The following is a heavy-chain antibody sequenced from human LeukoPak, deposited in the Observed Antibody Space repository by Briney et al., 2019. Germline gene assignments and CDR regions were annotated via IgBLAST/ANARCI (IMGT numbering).Heavy chain of an antibody. Sequence: SETLSLTCAVYGGSFSGFYWSWIRQPPGKGLEWIGEINHSGSTNYNPSLKSRVTISVDKSKNQFSLKLSSVTAADTAVYYCARDGLVRYWGQGTLVTVSS. J-gene: IGHJ4*02. V-gene: IGHV4-34*01. CDR3: ARDGLVRY. D-gene: IGHD6-6*01. CDR2: INHSGST. CDR1: GGSFSGFY.